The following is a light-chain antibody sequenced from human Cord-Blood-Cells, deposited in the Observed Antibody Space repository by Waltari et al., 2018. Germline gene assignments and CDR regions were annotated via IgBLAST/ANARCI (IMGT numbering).Light chain of an antibody. CDR2: DVN. J-gene: IGLJ1*01. CDR3: SSYTSSSTYV. CDR1: SSDVGGYNY. Sequence: QSALTQPASVSGSPGQSITISCTGTSSDVGGYNYVSWYQQHPSKAPKRMIYDVNNRPSGVSNRVSGSKSGNTASLTISGLQAEDEADYYCSSYTSSSTYVFGTGTKVTVL. V-gene: IGLV2-14*01.